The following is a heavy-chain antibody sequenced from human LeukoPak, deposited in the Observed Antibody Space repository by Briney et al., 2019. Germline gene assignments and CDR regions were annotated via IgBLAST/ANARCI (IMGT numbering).Heavy chain of an antibody. V-gene: IGHV3-9*01. CDR1: GFTFDDYA. D-gene: IGHD3-3*01. J-gene: IGHJ4*02. Sequence: PGRSLRLSCAASGFTFDDYAMHWVRHAPGKGLEWVSGISWNSGSIGYADSVKGRFTISRDNAENSLYLQMNSLRAEDTALYYCAKADSDFWSGYVDYWGQGTLVTVSS. CDR2: ISWNSGSI. CDR3: AKADSDFWSGYVDY.